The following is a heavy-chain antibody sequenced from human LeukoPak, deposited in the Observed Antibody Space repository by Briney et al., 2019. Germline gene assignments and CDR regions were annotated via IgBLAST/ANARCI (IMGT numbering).Heavy chain of an antibody. CDR3: ARHGDYSSGGAY. D-gene: IGHD6-19*01. CDR2: IYSDVTT. V-gene: IGHV4-59*08. J-gene: IGHJ4*02. CDR1: GGSISGYY. Sequence: SETLSLTCTVSGGSISGYYWSWIRQPPGKGLEWIGCIYSDVTTTYNPSLKSRVTISVDTSKNQISLNLNSVTAADTAVYYCARHGDYSSGGAYWGQGTLVTVSS.